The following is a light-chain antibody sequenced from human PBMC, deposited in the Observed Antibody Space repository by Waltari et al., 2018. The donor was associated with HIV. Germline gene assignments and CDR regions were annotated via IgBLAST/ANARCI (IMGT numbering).Light chain of an antibody. J-gene: IGKJ1*01. V-gene: IGKV4-1*01. CDR3: QQYYSTPRT. CDR1: QNILHKAHDWSY. CDR2: GAS. Sequence: IVMTQSPDSLAASPGERVTINCESSQNILHKAHDWSYLAWYQEKPGQPPQLLIHGASARESGVPDRFSGGGSGTYFTLSISNLQAEDVAVYYRQQYYSTPRTFGQGTKVELK.